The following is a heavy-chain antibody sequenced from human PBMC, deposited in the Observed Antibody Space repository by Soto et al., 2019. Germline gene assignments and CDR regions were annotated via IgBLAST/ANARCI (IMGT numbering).Heavy chain of an antibody. CDR1: GFSLSTSGAG. J-gene: IGHJ4*02. CDR2: ISWKDEK. Sequence: SGPTLVNPTQTLTVTCTFSGFSLSTSGAGVGWIRQSPGKAPEWLALISWKDEKRYNPGLKSRFTITEDTSKNQVVLTMTDLDPVDTATYFCAHRYGGNYYRWYFDSWGQGTLVTVSS. V-gene: IGHV2-5*01. D-gene: IGHD1-26*01. CDR3: AHRYGGNYYRWYFDS.